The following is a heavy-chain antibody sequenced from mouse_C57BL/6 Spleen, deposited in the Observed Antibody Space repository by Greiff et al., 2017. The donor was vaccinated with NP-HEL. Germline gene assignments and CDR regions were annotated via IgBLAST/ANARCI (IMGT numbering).Heavy chain of an antibody. Sequence: QVQLQQPGAELVKPGASVKLSCKASGYTFTSYWMQWVKQRPGQGLEWIGEIDPSDSYTNYNQKFKGKATLTVDTSSSTAYMQLSSLTSEDSAVYYCARSVGSSGSFAYWGQGTLVTVSA. V-gene: IGHV1-50*01. CDR3: ARSVGSSGSFAY. CDR1: GYTFTSYW. CDR2: IDPSDSYT. J-gene: IGHJ3*01. D-gene: IGHD3-2*02.